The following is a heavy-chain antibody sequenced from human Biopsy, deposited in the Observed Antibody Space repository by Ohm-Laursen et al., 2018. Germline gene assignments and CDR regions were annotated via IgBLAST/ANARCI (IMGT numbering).Heavy chain of an antibody. CDR2: IYNSETT. V-gene: IGHV4-39*01. CDR1: GDSISTSTTYY. J-gene: IGHJ5*02. CDR3: ARHPTGFWFDP. Sequence: SDTLSLTCTVSGDSISTSTTYYWAWPRQPPGRGLEWIGSIYNSETTFYNPSLKSRVAISVDTSTNQFSLKVSSVTAADTALYYCARHPTGFWFDPWGHGTLVTVSS.